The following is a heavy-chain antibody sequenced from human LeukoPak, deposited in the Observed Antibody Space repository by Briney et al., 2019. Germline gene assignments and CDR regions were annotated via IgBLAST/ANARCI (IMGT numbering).Heavy chain of an antibody. Sequence: ASVKVSCKASGYTFTNYYMHWVRQAPGQGLEWMGIINPSGGSTSYAQKFQGRVTMTRDTSTSTVYMELRSLSSEDTAVYYCARARLVNWFDPWGQGTLVTVSS. CDR2: INPSGGST. D-gene: IGHD3-9*01. CDR1: GYTFTNYY. CDR3: ARARLVNWFDP. V-gene: IGHV1-46*01. J-gene: IGHJ5*02.